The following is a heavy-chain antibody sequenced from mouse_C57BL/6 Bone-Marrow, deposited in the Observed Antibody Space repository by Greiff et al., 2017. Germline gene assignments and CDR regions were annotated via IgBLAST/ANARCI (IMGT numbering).Heavy chain of an antibody. CDR3: ARVGDYDE. CDR1: GYSITSGYY. Sequence: DVQLQESGPGLVKPSQSLSLTCSVTGYSITSGYYWNWIRQFPGNKLEWMGYISYDGSNNYNPSLKNRISITRDTSKNQFFLKLNSVTTEDTATYYCARVGDYDERGQGTLVTVSA. J-gene: IGHJ3*01. V-gene: IGHV3-6*01. CDR2: ISYDGSN. D-gene: IGHD2-4*01.